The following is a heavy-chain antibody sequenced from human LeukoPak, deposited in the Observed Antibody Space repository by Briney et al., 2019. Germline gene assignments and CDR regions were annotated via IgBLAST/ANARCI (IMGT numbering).Heavy chain of an antibody. J-gene: IGHJ4*02. Sequence: PGGSLRLSCAASGFTFSSYSMNWVRQAPGKGLEWVSYISSGSSTIYYADSVKGRFTISRDNSKNTLYLQMNSLRVEDTAVYYCAKDSSSSTPYWGQGTLVTVSS. V-gene: IGHV3-48*01. CDR3: AKDSSSSTPY. CDR1: GFTFSSYS. CDR2: ISSGSSTI. D-gene: IGHD6-6*01.